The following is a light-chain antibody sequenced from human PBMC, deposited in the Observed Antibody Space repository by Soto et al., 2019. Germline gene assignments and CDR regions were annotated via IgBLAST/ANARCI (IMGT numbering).Light chain of an antibody. Sequence: EIVMTQSPATLSVSPGERATLSCRASQSISSNLAWYQQKPGQAPRLLIYGASTRATGIPARFSGSGSGTDFTLNISSLQSEDFAVYYCQQYKNWPQDTFGPGTKVDIK. CDR2: GAS. V-gene: IGKV3-15*01. CDR1: QSISSN. J-gene: IGKJ3*01. CDR3: QQYKNWPQDT.